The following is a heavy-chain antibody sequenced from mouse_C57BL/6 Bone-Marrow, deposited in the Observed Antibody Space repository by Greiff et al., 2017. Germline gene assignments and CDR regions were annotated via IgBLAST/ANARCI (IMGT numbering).Heavy chain of an antibody. Sequence: EVQLQQSGAELVRPGASVKLSCTASGFNIKDDYMHWVKQRPEQGLEWIGWIDPENGDTEYASKFQGKATITADTSSNTAYLQLSSLTSEDTAVYYCTPPDYSFAYWGQGTLVTVSA. CDR3: TPPDYSFAY. CDR2: IDPENGDT. D-gene: IGHD2-4*01. V-gene: IGHV14-4*01. CDR1: GFNIKDDY. J-gene: IGHJ3*01.